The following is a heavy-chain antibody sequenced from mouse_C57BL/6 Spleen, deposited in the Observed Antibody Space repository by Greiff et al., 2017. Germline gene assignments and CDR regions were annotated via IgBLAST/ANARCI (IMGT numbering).Heavy chain of an antibody. D-gene: IGHD2-4*01. CDR2: INPNNGGT. CDR1: GYTFTDYY. Sequence: EVQLQQSGPELVKPGASVKISCKASGYTFTDYYMNWVKQSHGKSLEWIGDINPNNGGTSYNQKFKGKATLTVDKSSSTAYMELRSLTSEDSAVYYCARSDYDYDVDYWGQGTSVTVSS. J-gene: IGHJ4*01. CDR3: ARSDYDYDVDY. V-gene: IGHV1-26*01.